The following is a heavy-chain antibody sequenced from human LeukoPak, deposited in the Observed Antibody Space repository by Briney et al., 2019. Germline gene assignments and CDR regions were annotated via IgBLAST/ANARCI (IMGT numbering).Heavy chain of an antibody. CDR2: IKSKTDGGTT. D-gene: IGHD5-18*01. CDR1: GFTFGDYA. V-gene: IGHV3-15*01. Sequence: GRSLRLSCTASGFTFGDYAMSWVRQAPGKGLEWVGRIKSKTDGGTTDYAAPVKGRFTISRDDSKNTLYLQMNSLKTEDTAVYYCTTDLSVDTAMAYWGQGTLVTVSS. J-gene: IGHJ4*02. CDR3: TTDLSVDTAMAY.